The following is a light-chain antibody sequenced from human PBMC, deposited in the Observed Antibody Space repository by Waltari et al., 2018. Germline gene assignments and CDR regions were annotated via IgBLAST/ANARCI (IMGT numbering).Light chain of an antibody. J-gene: IGKJ4*01. CDR2: DTS. V-gene: IGKV3-11*01. Sequence: IVLTQSPATLSLSPGERATLSCRASHSIANYLAWYQQRPGQAPRLLIYDTSTRATGIPARFSGSGYETDFTLTISSLEPEDFGVYYCQQRSNWPLTFGGGTKVEIK. CDR3: QQRSNWPLT. CDR1: HSIANY.